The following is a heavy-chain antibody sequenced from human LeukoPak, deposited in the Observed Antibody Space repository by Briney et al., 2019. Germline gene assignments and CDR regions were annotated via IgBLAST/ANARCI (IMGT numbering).Heavy chain of an antibody. CDR3: ARDQDVMVRGDV. CDR2: IKTSTGNP. CDR1: GDIITNYA. D-gene: IGHD3-10*01. Sequence: ASVKVSCKASGDIITNYAMDWVRQAAGQGLEWMGYIKTSTGNPTYAQGFTGRFVFSLDTSVSTAYLQINNLKTEDTAVYYCARDQDVMVRGDVWGQGTMVTVSS. V-gene: IGHV7-4-1*02. J-gene: IGHJ3*01.